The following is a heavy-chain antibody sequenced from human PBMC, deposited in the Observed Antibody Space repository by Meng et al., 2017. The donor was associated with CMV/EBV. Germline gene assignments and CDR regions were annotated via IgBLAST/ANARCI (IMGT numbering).Heavy chain of an antibody. CDR3: ARRYCSSTSCRRLNYYYYYGMDV. Sequence: GGSLRLSCKGSGYSFTSYWIGWVRQMPGKGLEWMGIIYPGDSDTRYSPSFQGQVTISADKSISTAYLQWSSLKASNTAMYYCARRYCSSTSCRRLNYYYYYGMDVWGQGTTVTVSS. CDR2: IYPGDSDT. D-gene: IGHD2-2*01. J-gene: IGHJ6*02. V-gene: IGHV5-51*01. CDR1: GYSFTSYW.